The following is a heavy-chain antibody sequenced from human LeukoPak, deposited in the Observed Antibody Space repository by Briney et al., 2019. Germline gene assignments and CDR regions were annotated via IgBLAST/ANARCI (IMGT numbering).Heavy chain of an antibody. V-gene: IGHV3-23*01. CDR2: ISGSGGST. J-gene: IGHJ4*02. D-gene: IGHD2-2*01. CDR1: GFTFSSYA. CDR3: AKDVGGRIVVVPAATLDY. Sequence: GGSLRLSCAASGFTFSSYAMSWVRQAPGKGLEWVSAISGSGGSTYYADSVKGRFTISRDNSKNTLYLQMNSLRAEDTAVYYCAKDVGGRIVVVPAATLDYWGQGTLVTVSS.